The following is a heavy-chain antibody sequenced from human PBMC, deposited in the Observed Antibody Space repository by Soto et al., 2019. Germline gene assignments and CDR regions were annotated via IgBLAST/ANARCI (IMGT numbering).Heavy chain of an antibody. J-gene: IGHJ6*02. D-gene: IGHD1-1*01. CDR3: ARMPGTTSTYYYYGMDV. V-gene: IGHV1-46*01. CDR1: GYTFTSYY. CDR2: INPSGGST. Sequence: VASVKVSCKASGYTFTSYYMHWVRQAPGQGLEWMGIINPSGGSTSYAQKFQGRVTMTRDASTSTVYMELSSLRSEDMAVYYCARMPGTTSTYYYYGMDVWGQGTTVTVSS.